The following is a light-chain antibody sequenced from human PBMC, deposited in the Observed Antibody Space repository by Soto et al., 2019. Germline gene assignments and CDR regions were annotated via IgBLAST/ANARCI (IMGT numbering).Light chain of an antibody. CDR3: QQYANSPIT. J-gene: IGKJ5*01. CDR2: GVS. V-gene: IGKV3-20*01. Sequence: ELVLTQSPGTLSLSPGESAALSCRASQPVSSNFLAWYQQKPGQAPRLLIYGVSSRASGIPDRFFGSGYGTDFTLTLNRLEPEDFAVYYCQQYANSPITFGQGTRLEI. CDR1: QPVSSNF.